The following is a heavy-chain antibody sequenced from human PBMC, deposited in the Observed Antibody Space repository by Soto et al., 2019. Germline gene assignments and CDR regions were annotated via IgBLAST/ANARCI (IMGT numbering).Heavy chain of an antibody. CDR1: GYTFFTYD. CDR2: ISTYSGDT. Sequence: ASVKVSCKASGYTFFTYDISWVRQAPGQGLEWMGWISTYSGDTKYAQKFQGRVTMTTDTSTTTAYLELRSLRSDDTAVYYCARHHGPTTSENWFDPWGQGALVTVSS. CDR3: ARHHGPTTSENWFDP. D-gene: IGHD5-12*01. V-gene: IGHV1-18*01. J-gene: IGHJ5*02.